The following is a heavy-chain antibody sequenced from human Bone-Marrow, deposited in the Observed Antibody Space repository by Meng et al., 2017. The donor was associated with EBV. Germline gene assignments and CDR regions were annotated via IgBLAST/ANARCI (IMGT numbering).Heavy chain of an antibody. V-gene: IGHV3-74*01. CDR2: LNEHGTIT. Sequence: EVQLVESGGALVQPGGSLRLSCAASGFSFSSYWMHWVRQAPGKGPVWVSRLNEHGTITTYADSVKGRFTISRDNAKNTLYLQMNSLRVEDTAVDYCSRDLVGSDDYWGQGTLVTVSS. CDR3: SRDLVGSDDY. CDR1: GFSFSSYW. J-gene: IGHJ4*02.